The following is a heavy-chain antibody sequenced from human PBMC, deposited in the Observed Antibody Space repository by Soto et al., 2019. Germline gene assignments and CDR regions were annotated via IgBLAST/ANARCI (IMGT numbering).Heavy chain of an antibody. D-gene: IGHD6-6*01. J-gene: IGHJ6*02. V-gene: IGHV6-1*01. Sequence: SHTLSLPYGLSGGSVSSTRSTCNWIRQSPSRGLEWLGGTCYRSKWYKDYAVSVQSRITFNADTSKNQFSLQLSSVTPEDTAVYYCARGLASRYYGMDVWGQGTTVTFSS. CDR2: TCYRSKWYK. CDR3: ARGLASRYYGMDV. CDR1: GGSVSSTRST.